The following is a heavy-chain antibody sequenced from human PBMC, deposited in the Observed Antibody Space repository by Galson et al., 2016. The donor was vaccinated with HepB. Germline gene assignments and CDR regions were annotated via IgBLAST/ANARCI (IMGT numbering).Heavy chain of an antibody. J-gene: IGHJ4*02. V-gene: IGHV4-31*03. CDR3: ARVGRLDFWSGFYVPPFDY. D-gene: IGHD3-3*01. Sequence: TLSLTCIVSGGSISSGGDHWSWIRQHPGKGLEWIAYIYYSGSTYYNPSLKSRVTISVDTSKNQFSLKLSSVIAADTAVYYCARVGRLDFWSGFYVPPFDYWGQGILVTVSS. CDR2: IYYSGST. CDR1: GGSISSGGDH.